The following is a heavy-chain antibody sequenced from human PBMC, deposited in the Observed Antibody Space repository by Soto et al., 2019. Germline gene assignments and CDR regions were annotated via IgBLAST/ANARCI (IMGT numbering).Heavy chain of an antibody. V-gene: IGHV4-34*01. J-gene: IGHJ6*02. Sequence: QVQLQQWGAGLLKPSETLSLTCAANGGSFRDYYWSWIRQSPEKGLEWIGEINRSGIANYNPSLTRRVTMSVETSRIQFSLSLSSVTAADTAVYDCARGCPSCHFGLDVWGQGTTVTVSS. CDR3: ARGCPSCHFGLDV. CDR2: INRSGIA. D-gene: IGHD3-3*02. CDR1: GGSFRDYY.